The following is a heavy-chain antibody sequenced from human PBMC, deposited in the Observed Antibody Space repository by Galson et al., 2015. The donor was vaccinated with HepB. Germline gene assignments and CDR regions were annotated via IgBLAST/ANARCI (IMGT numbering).Heavy chain of an antibody. CDR1: GYTFAGYY. CDR3: ARDANPRTIYYYYYYLDV. D-gene: IGHD3-3*01. CDR2: INPNNGGT. J-gene: IGHJ6*03. Sequence: SVKVSCKASGYTFAGYYLHWVRQAPGQGLEWMGWINPNNGGTNYAQKFQGRVTMTRDTSISTVYMELSRLRSDDTAVYYCARDANPRTIYYYYYYLDVWGKGTTVTASS. V-gene: IGHV1-2*02.